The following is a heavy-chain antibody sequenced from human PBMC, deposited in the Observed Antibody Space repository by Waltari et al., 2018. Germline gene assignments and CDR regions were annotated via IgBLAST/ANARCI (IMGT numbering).Heavy chain of an antibody. V-gene: IGHV3-23*03. CDR3: AKGLVVVPAARDDAFDI. CDR2: SYSGGST. CDR1: GFTFSSYA. D-gene: IGHD2-2*01. Sequence: EVQLLESGGGLVQPGGSLRLSCAASGFTFSSYAMSWVRQAPGKGLEWVSVSYSGGSTYYADSVKGRFTISRDNSKNTLYLQMNSLRAEDTAVYYCAKGLVVVPAARDDAFDIWGQGTMVTVSS. J-gene: IGHJ3*02.